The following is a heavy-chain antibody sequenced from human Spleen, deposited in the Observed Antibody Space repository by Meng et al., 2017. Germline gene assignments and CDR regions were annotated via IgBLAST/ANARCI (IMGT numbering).Heavy chain of an antibody. CDR1: GFTVSSTY. D-gene: IGHD4-23*01. CDR2: IYSGGGT. Sequence: GESLKISCAASGFTVSSTYMSWVRQTPGKGLEWVSVIYSGGGTYYAAPVQGRFTISRDDSKNTLYLQMNSLKTEDAAVYYCMADASTVAPHYYYGMDIWGQGTTVTVSS. CDR3: MADASTVAPHYYYGMDI. V-gene: IGHV3-66*01. J-gene: IGHJ6*02.